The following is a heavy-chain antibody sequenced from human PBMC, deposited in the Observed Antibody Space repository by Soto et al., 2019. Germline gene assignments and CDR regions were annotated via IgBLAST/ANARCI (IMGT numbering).Heavy chain of an antibody. V-gene: IGHV3-33*01. Sequence: QVQLVESGGGVVQPGRSLRLSCAASGFSFRSHGMHWVRQALGKGLEWVAVIWYDGSKKYYADSVKGRFTISRDNSKNTLYLEMNSLRAEDTAVYYCARDSSGVTTYFDSWGQGSLVTVSS. D-gene: IGHD4-17*01. CDR2: IWYDGSKK. CDR3: ARDSSGVTTYFDS. CDR1: GFSFRSHG. J-gene: IGHJ4*02.